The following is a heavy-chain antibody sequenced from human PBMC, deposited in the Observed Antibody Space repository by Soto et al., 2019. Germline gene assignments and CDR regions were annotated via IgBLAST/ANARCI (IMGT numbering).Heavy chain of an antibody. D-gene: IGHD4-17*01. J-gene: IGHJ5*02. V-gene: IGHV3-23*01. CDR2: ISGSGGST. CDR1: GFTFSSYA. CDR3: ARGGLRAYWIDP. Sequence: PGGSLRLSCASSGFTFSSYAMSWVRQAPGKGLVWVSGISGSGGSTYYADSVKGRFTISRDNAKNTVYVQMNSLRAEDTAVYYCARGGLRAYWIDPWGQGTLVTVSS.